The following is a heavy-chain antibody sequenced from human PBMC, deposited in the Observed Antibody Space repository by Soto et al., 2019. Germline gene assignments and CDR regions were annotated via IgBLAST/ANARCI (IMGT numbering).Heavy chain of an antibody. V-gene: IGHV3-21*01. CDR3: ARDSEGYYDSSGYSLRVPFDH. CDR1: GFTFSSYS. D-gene: IGHD3-22*01. J-gene: IGHJ4*02. CDR2: ISSSSSYI. Sequence: PGGSLRLSCAASGFTFSSYSMNWVRQAPGKGLEWVSSISSSSSYIYYADSVKGRFTISRDNAKNSLYLQMNSLRAEDTAVYYCARDSEGYYDSSGYSLRVPFDHWGQGTLVTVSS.